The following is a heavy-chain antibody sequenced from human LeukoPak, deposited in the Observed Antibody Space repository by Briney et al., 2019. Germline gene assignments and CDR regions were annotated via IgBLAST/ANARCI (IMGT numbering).Heavy chain of an antibody. J-gene: IGHJ3*02. D-gene: IGHD2-2*02. CDR1: GDSISSYY. CDR2: INHSGST. V-gene: IGHV4-34*01. CDR3: ARGWDCSSTSCYTSSAFDI. Sequence: SESLSLTCTVSGDSISSYYWSWMRQPPGKGLEWIGEINHSGSTNYNPSLKSRVTISVDTSKNQFSLKLSSVTATDTAVYYCARGWDCSSTSCYTSSAFDIWGQGTMVTVSS.